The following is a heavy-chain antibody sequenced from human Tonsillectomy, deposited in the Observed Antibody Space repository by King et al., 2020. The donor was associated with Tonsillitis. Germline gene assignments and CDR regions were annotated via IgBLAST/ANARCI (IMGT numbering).Heavy chain of an antibody. CDR2: INSEGSST. CDR3: ARRPYYGDYLNWYFDL. V-gene: IGHV3-74*01. J-gene: IGHJ2*01. D-gene: IGHD4-17*01. Sequence: VQLVESGGGLVQPGGSLRLSCAASGFTFSSYWMHWVRQAPGKGLVWVSRINSEGSSTSYVDSVKGRFTISRDNAKNTLYLQMNSLRAEDTAVYYCARRPYYGDYLNWYFDLWGRGTLVTVSS. CDR1: GFTFSSYW.